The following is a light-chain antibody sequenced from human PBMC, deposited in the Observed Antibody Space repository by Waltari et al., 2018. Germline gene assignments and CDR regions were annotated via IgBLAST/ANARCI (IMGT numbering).Light chain of an antibody. CDR1: FGSVSTSYY. Sequence: QTVVTQEPSFSVSPGGTVKLTCGLNFGSVSTSYYPSWYQQTPCPAPRTLFYSTNPRSSGVPDRFYGSIRRNKAALTITGPQADDECDYYQVLDMGSCISVVGGGTKLTVL. CDR2: STN. CDR3: VLDMGSCISV. V-gene: IGLV8-61*01. J-gene: IGLJ3*02.